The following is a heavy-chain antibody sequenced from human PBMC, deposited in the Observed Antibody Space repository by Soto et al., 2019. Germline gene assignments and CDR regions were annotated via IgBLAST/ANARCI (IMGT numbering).Heavy chain of an antibody. CDR2: INPNSGGT. J-gene: IGHJ5*02. CDR3: ARENYDFWSGYYSGANWFDP. D-gene: IGHD3-3*01. V-gene: IGHV1-2*02. CDR1: GFTFTGYY. Sequence: VQLVESGGGLVQPGGSLRLSCAASGFTFTGYYMHWVRQAPGQGLEWMGWINPNSGGTNYAQKFQGRVTMTRDTSISTAYMELSRLRSDDTAVYYCARENYDFWSGYYSGANWFDPWGQGTLVTVSS.